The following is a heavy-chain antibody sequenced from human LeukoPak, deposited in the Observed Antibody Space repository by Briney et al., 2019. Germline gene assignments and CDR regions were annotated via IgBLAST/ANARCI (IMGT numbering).Heavy chain of an antibody. Sequence: GGSLRLSCAASGFTFSSSWMHWVRQAPGKGLVWVSRITRDGSSTTYADSVKGRFTTPRDNAKNTLYLQMDSLRDDDTAVYYCARDPGYESWSPFWGGMDVWGNGTAVIVSS. J-gene: IGHJ6*04. CDR3: ARDPGYESWSPFWGGMDV. CDR1: GFTFSSSW. V-gene: IGHV3-74*01. CDR2: ITRDGSST. D-gene: IGHD3-16*01.